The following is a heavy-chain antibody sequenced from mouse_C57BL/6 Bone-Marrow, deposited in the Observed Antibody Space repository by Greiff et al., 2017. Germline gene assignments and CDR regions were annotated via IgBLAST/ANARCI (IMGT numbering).Heavy chain of an antibody. Sequence: QVQLQQPGAELVKPGASVKLSCKASGYTFTSYWMHWVKQRPGQGLEWIGMIHPNSGSTNYNEKFKSKATLTVDKSSSTAYMQLSSLTSEDSAVYYCASPSGRSWFAYWGQGTLDTVSA. D-gene: IGHD2-10*02. CDR2: IHPNSGST. CDR1: GYTFTSYW. J-gene: IGHJ3*01. V-gene: IGHV1-64*01. CDR3: ASPSGRSWFAY.